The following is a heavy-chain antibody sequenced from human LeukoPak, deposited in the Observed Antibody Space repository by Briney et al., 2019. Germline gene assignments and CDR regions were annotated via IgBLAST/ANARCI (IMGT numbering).Heavy chain of an antibody. Sequence: PGGSLRLSCAASGFTVSSSYMSWVRQAPGKGLEWVSVIYSGGRTYYADSVKGRFTISRDNSKNTLYLQMNSLRAEDTAVYYCARERGDCDAFDIWGQGTMVTVSS. V-gene: IGHV3-53*01. D-gene: IGHD2-21*01. J-gene: IGHJ3*02. CDR1: GFTVSSSY. CDR2: IYSGGRT. CDR3: ARERGDCDAFDI.